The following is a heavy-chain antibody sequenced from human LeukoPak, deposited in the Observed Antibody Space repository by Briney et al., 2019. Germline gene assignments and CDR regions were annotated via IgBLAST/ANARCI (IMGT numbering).Heavy chain of an antibody. CDR2: INHSGST. V-gene: IGHV4-34*01. D-gene: IGHD5-18*01. Sequence: SETLSLTCAVYGGSFSGYYWSWIRQPPGKGPEWIGEINHSGSTNYNPSLKSRVTISVDTSKNQFSLKLSSVTAADTAVYYCARDRIQLWYTGPKFDYWGQGTLVTVSS. CDR3: ARDRIQLWYTGPKFDY. J-gene: IGHJ4*02. CDR1: GGSFSGYY.